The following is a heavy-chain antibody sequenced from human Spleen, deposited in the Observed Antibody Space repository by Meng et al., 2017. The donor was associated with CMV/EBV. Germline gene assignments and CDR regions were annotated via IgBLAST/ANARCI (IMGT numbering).Heavy chain of an antibody. Sequence: SVKVSCKASGYTFTGYYMHWVRQAPGQGLEWMGWIIPIFGTANYAQKFQGRVTITTDESTSTAYMELSSLRSEDTAVYYCAVNLVVPAQNYYYGMDVWGQGTTVTVSS. CDR1: GYTFTGYY. D-gene: IGHD2-2*01. V-gene: IGHV1-69*05. CDR2: IIPIFGTA. J-gene: IGHJ6*02. CDR3: AVNLVVPAQNYYYGMDV.